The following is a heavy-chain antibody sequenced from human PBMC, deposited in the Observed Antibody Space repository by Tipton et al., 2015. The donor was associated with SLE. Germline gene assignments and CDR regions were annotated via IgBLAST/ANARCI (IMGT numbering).Heavy chain of an antibody. CDR3: AREVAGLFAFDI. CDR2: ISSSGSTI. CDR1: GFPFRSYE. Sequence: SLRLSCAASGFPFRSYEMNWVRQAPGKGLEWVSYISSSGSTIYYADSVKGRFTISRDNAKNSLYLQMNSLRAEDTAVYFCAREVAGLFAFDIWGQGTMVTVSS. D-gene: IGHD6-19*01. J-gene: IGHJ3*02. V-gene: IGHV3-48*03.